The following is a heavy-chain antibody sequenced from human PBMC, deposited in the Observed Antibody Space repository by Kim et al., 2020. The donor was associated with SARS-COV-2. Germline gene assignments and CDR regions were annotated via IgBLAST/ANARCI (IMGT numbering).Heavy chain of an antibody. J-gene: IGHJ4*02. CDR3: ARDAWAQGWTDGFDY. D-gene: IGHD1-26*01. Sequence: GVSLRLSCVASGFTFSTFWMSWVRQAPGKGLEWVANINQHGSETKYVDSVKGRFTIFRDNGKDSVYLQMNNLRAEDRAVYYCARDAWAQGWTDGFDYWGQGTLVTVSS. CDR1: GFTFSTFW. CDR2: INQHGSET. V-gene: IGHV3-7*01.